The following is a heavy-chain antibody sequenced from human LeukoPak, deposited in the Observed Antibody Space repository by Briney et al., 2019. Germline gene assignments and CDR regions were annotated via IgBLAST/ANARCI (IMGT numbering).Heavy chain of an antibody. CDR1: GGTFISYA. J-gene: IGHJ4*02. V-gene: IGHV1-69*05. CDR2: IIPIFGTA. D-gene: IGHD3-22*01. Sequence: SVKVSCKASGGTFISYAISWVRQAPGQGLEWMGGIIPIFGTANYAQKFQGRVTITTDESTSTAYMELSSLRSEDTAVYYCTIYYDSSGDGYWGQGTLVTVSS. CDR3: TIYYDSSGDGY.